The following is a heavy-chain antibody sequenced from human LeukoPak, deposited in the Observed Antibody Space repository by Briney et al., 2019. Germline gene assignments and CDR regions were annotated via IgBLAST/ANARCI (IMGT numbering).Heavy chain of an antibody. CDR1: GYSFTSYY. V-gene: IGHV1-46*01. J-gene: IGHJ3*02. CDR3: ARSSAYYNEADI. CDR2: INPSGGST. Sequence: ASVKVSCKTSGYSFTSYYIHWVRQAAGQELEWMGIINPSGGSTTYAQKFQGRLTMASDTSTSTVYMELSSLRSEDTAMYYCARSSAYYNEADIWGQGTMVTVSS. D-gene: IGHD1-26*01.